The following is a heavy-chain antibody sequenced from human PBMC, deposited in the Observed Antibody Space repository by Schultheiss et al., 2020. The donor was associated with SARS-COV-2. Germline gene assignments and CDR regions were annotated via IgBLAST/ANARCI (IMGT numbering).Heavy chain of an antibody. V-gene: IGHV3-30-3*01. CDR1: GFTFSSYA. D-gene: IGHD3-10*01. Sequence: GGSLRLSCAASGFTFSSYAMHWVRQAPGKGLEWVAVISYDGSNKYYADSVKGRFTISRDNSKNTLYLQMNSLRAEDTAVYYCARLHGGGSGDDFDYWGQGTLVTVSS. J-gene: IGHJ4*02. CDR3: ARLHGGGSGDDFDY. CDR2: ISYDGSNK.